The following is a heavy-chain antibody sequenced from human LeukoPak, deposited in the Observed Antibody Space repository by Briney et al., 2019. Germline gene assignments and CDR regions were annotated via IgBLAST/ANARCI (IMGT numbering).Heavy chain of an antibody. Sequence: SETLSLTCTVSGGSISSYYWSWIRQPPGKGLEWIGYIYYSGSTNYNPSLKSRVTISVDTSKNQFSLKLSSVTAADTAVYYCARGIAAAGREVDYWGQGTLVTVSS. V-gene: IGHV4-59*01. CDR1: GGSISSYY. CDR3: ARGIAAAGREVDY. CDR2: IYYSGST. J-gene: IGHJ4*02. D-gene: IGHD6-13*01.